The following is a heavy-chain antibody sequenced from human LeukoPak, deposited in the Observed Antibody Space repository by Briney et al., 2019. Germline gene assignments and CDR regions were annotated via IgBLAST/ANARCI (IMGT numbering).Heavy chain of an antibody. V-gene: IGHV3-30*18. CDR2: ISWNGGEE. CDR3: AKEQGYTGWLTTGH. CDR1: GFTFSDYG. Sequence: GKSLRLSCAASGFTFSDYGMHWLRQAPGKGLEWVAVISWNGGEEHYANSVRGRFTISRDNSKNMVYLQMNSLRVEDTAVYYCAKEQGYTGWLTTGHWGQGALVTVSS. J-gene: IGHJ4*02. D-gene: IGHD6-19*01.